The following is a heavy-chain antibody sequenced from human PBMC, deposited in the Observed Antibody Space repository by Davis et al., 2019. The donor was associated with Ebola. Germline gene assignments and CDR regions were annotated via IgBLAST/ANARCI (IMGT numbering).Heavy chain of an antibody. CDR3: AREHTTPRAFDI. CDR1: GGSVSSGSYY. CDR2: INHSGST. J-gene: IGHJ3*02. Sequence: PSETLSLTCTVSGGSVSSGSYYWSWIRQPPGKGLEWIGEINHSGSTNYNPSLKSRVTISVDTSKNQFSLKLSSVTAADTAVYYCAREHTTPRAFDIWGQGTMVTVSS. D-gene: IGHD1-1*01. V-gene: IGHV4-39*07.